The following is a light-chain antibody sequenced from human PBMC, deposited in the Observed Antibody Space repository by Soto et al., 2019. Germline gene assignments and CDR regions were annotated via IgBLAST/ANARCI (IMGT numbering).Light chain of an antibody. CDR2: DAS. J-gene: IGKJ4*01. CDR1: QNVYNT. Sequence: EIVMTQSPATLSVSPGEGATLSCKASQNVYNTLAWYQQRPGQPPRLLIYDASTRATGISARFSGSGYGTEFTLTLSSLQSEDFAVYFCQQCRNWPLTFGGGTKVEIK. CDR3: QQCRNWPLT. V-gene: IGKV3-15*01.